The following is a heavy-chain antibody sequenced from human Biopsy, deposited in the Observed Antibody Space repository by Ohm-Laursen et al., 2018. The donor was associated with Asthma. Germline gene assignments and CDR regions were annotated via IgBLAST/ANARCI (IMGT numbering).Heavy chain of an antibody. D-gene: IGHD4-17*01. CDR3: ASDFPKDYVRYNFQF. CDR2: HDHEEGGT. CDR1: GYSLTDLS. Sequence: ASVKVSCKISGYSLTDLSMHWVRQAPGQGLEWMGGHDHEEGGTVNARRLQGRVTMTEDTPTDTAYMELSSLSSDDTAVYYCASDFPKDYVRYNFQFWGQGTLVTVSS. V-gene: IGHV1-24*01. J-gene: IGHJ4*02.